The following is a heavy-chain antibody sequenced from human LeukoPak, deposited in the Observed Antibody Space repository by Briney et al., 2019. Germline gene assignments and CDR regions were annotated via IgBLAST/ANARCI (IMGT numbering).Heavy chain of an antibody. Sequence: GGSLRLSCAASGFTFSSYAMSWVRQAPGKGLEWVSAISGSGGSTYYADSVKGRSTISRDNSKNTLYLQMNSLRAEDTAVYYCATGRSGWYFSYYFDYWGQGTLVTVSS. CDR3: ATGRSGWYFSYYFDY. V-gene: IGHV3-23*01. J-gene: IGHJ4*02. D-gene: IGHD6-19*01. CDR2: ISGSGGST. CDR1: GFTFSSYA.